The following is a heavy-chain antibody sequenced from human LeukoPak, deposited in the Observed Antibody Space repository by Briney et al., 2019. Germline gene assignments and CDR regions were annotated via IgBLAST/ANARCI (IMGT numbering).Heavy chain of an antibody. CDR1: GFTFSNAW. J-gene: IGHJ6*02. V-gene: IGHV3-15*01. D-gene: IGHD1-26*01. CDR2: IKSKTDGGTT. Sequence: GGSLRLSCAASGFTFSNAWMSWVRQAPGKGLEWVGRIKSKTDGGTTDYAAPVKGRFTISRDDSKNTLYLQMNSLKTEDTAVYYCTTDWGSYYLDYYGMDVWGQGTTVTVSS. CDR3: TTDWGSYYLDYYGMDV.